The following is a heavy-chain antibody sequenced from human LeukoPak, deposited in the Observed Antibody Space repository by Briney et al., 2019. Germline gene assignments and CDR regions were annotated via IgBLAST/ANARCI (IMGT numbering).Heavy chain of an antibody. CDR2: ISSSSSYI. J-gene: IGHJ3*02. V-gene: IGHV3-21*01. CDR3: ARSTRGSGWYNDI. CDR1: GFSFSSYG. Sequence: GGSLRLSCAASGFSFSSYGMNWVRQAPGKGLEWVSSISSSSSYIYYADSVKGRFTISRDNAKNSLYLQMNSLRAEDTAVYYCARSTRGSGWYNDIWGQGTMVTVSS. D-gene: IGHD6-19*01.